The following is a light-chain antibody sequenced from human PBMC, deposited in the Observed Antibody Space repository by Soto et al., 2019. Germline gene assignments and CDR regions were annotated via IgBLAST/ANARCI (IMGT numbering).Light chain of an antibody. Sequence: EIVLAQSPGTLSLSPGGRATLACRSSQSVSSSYLAWYQQKPGQAPRLLIYGASSRATGIPDRFSGSASGTDFTLTISRLEPEDFAVYYCQQYGSSPLTFGGGTKVDI. V-gene: IGKV3-20*01. CDR3: QQYGSSPLT. CDR1: QSVSSSY. J-gene: IGKJ4*01. CDR2: GAS.